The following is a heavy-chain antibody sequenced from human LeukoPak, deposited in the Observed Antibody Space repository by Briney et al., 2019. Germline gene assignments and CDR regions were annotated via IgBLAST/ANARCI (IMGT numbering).Heavy chain of an antibody. CDR1: GFSFSLYA. V-gene: IGHV3-21*05. Sequence: GGSLRLSRAASGFSFSLYAMNWVRQAPGKGLEWISYIDSGSDDILHADSVRGRFAISRDNAKNTLYLEMNSLRAEDTAVYYCARDTYRPQLIDSWGQGTLVTVSS. D-gene: IGHD5-18*01. CDR3: ARDTYRPQLIDS. CDR2: IDSGSDDI. J-gene: IGHJ4*02.